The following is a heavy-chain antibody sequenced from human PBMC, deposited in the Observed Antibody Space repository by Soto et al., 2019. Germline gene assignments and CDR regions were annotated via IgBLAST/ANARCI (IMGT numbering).Heavy chain of an antibody. CDR3: AVLPSSNFGDY. V-gene: IGHV1-46*01. D-gene: IGHD4-4*01. CDR2: INPRGGST. J-gene: IGHJ4*02. Sequence: QVQLVQSGAEVKKPGASVKVSCKASGYTFTAYYMHWVRQAPGQGLEWMGIINPRGGSTSYAQKFQGRVTMTRDTSTSTVYMELSSLRSEDTALYYCAVLPSSNFGDYWGQGTLVTVSS. CDR1: GYTFTAYY.